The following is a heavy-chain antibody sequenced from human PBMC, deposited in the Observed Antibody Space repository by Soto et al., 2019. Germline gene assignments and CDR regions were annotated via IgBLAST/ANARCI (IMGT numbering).Heavy chain of an antibody. D-gene: IGHD1-26*01. CDR1: GFTFSSYD. CDR2: ISGSGSSSTI. J-gene: IGHJ4*02. CDR3: ARVAGVGGQDEY. V-gene: IGHV3-48*02. Sequence: EVQLVESGGGLVQRGGSLRLSCAVSGFTFSSYDMNWVRQAPGKGLEWVSYISGSGSSSTIYYADSVKGRFTISSDNAKNSLYLQMNSLRDEDTAVYYCARVAGVGGQDEYWGQGTLVTVSS.